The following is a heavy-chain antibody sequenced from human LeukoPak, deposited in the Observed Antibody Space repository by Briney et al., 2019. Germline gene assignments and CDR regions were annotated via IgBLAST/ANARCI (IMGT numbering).Heavy chain of an antibody. CDR3: ARYTAMAFDY. V-gene: IGHV3-48*03. J-gene: IGHJ4*02. CDR1: GFTFSSYE. CDR2: ISSSGSTI. Sequence: GGSLRLSCAASGFTFSSYEMNWVRQAPGKGLEWVSYISSSGSTIYYADSVKGRFTISRDDAKNSLYLQMNSLRAEDTAVYYCARYTAMAFDYWGQGTLVTVSS. D-gene: IGHD5-18*01.